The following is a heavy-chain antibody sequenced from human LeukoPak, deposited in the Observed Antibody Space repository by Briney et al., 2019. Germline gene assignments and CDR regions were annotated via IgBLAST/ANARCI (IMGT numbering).Heavy chain of an antibody. CDR3: VRDNSRGQSLGVIY. CDR1: GFTFSTYN. D-gene: IGHD3-22*01. CDR2: INADSSTI. J-gene: IGHJ4*02. V-gene: IGHV3-48*01. Sequence: GGSLRLSCAASGFTFSTYNMNWVRQAPGKGLEWISYINADSSTIQYADSVRGRFTTSRDNAKNSLYLQMNSLRAGYTAVYYCVRDNSRGQSLGVIYWGQGSLVTVSS.